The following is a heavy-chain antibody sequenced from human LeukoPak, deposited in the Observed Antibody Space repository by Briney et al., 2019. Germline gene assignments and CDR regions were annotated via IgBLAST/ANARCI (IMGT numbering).Heavy chain of an antibody. CDR3: ARASYDILTGYFDY. CDR2: ITSSSGYT. D-gene: IGHD3-9*01. J-gene: IGHJ4*02. V-gene: IGHV3-11*05. Sequence: KTGGSLRLSCAASGFTFSDHYVAWIRQAPGKGLEWVSYITSSSGYTNYAGSVKGRFTISRDNAKNSLYLQMNSLRAEDTAVYYCARASYDILTGYFDYWGQGTLVTVSS. CDR1: GFTFSDHY.